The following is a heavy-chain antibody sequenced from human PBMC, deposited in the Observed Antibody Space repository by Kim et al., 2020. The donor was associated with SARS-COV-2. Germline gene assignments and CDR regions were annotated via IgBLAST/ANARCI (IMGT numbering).Heavy chain of an antibody. V-gene: IGHV1-46*01. Sequence: ASVKVSCKASGYSFTSYLIHWARQAPGQGLEYMGIIIPGSGYTHYPQRFQGRVTMTRDTSTSTVYVDLSRLTSEDTAVYYCARELPGTYYFDYWGQGTLV. J-gene: IGHJ4*02. CDR1: GYSFTSYL. CDR2: IIPGSGYT. D-gene: IGHD3-10*01. CDR3: ARELPGTYYFDY.